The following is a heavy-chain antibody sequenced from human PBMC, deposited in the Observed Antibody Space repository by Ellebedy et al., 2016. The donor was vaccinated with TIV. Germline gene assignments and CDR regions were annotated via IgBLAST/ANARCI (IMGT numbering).Heavy chain of an antibody. CDR2: INACNGNT. CDR3: ARGPRIQLWLKPFDY. J-gene: IGHJ4*02. CDR1: GYTFTSYA. D-gene: IGHD5-18*01. Sequence: ASVKVSCKASGYTFTSYAMHWVRQAPGQRLEWMGWINACNGNTKYSQKFQGRVTIIRYTSASTAYMELSSLRSEDTAVYYCARGPRIQLWLKPFDYWGQGTLVTVSS. V-gene: IGHV1-3*01.